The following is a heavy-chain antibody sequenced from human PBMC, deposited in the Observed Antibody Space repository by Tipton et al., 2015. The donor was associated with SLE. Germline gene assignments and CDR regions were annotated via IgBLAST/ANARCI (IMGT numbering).Heavy chain of an antibody. D-gene: IGHD1-26*01. CDR3: AREDGVGYFDY. CDR1: GCSISSSSYY. CDR2: IFYSGST. V-gene: IGHV4-39*07. J-gene: IGHJ4*02. Sequence: TLSLTCTVSGCSISSSSYYWGWIRQPPGKGLEWNGSIFYSGSTDYTPSLKSRVTISVDTSKNQFSLKLSSVTAADTAVYYCAREDGVGYFDYWGQGNLITVSS.